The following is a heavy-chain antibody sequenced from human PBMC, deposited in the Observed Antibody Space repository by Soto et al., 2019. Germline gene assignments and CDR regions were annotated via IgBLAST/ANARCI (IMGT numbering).Heavy chain of an antibody. CDR1: AGTFSSYA. V-gene: IGHV1-69*12. CDR2: IIPRFGTA. Sequence: QVQLVQSGAEVKKPGSSGKVSCKASAGTFSSYAISWVRQAPGQGLEWMGGIIPRFGTAKYAQKFQGRVTITADEYTSTAYTDLGRVRSEDTAVCYCARTVATVSASGYYYYGMDAWGQGTTVTVSS. CDR3: ARTVATVSASGYYYYGMDA. J-gene: IGHJ6*02. D-gene: IGHD3-3*01.